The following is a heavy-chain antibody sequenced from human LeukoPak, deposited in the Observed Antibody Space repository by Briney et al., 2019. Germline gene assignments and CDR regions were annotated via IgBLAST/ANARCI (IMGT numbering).Heavy chain of an antibody. CDR1: GFTFSSYS. CDR3: ARASGPFDY. D-gene: IGHD3-10*01. Sequence: PGGSLRLSCAASGFTFSSYSMNRVRQAPGKGLEWVAVIWNDGSNKYYADSVKGRFTISRDNSKNTLYLQMNSLRAEDTAVYSCARASGPFDYWGQGTLVTVSS. V-gene: IGHV3-33*08. J-gene: IGHJ4*02. CDR2: IWNDGSNK.